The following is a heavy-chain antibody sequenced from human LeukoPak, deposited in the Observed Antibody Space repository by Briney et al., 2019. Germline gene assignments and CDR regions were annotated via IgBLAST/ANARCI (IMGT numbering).Heavy chain of an antibody. CDR3: AREQYYYDSSGYYNRFDP. V-gene: IGHV4-31*03. CDR1: GGSISSGGYY. D-gene: IGHD3-22*01. Sequence: PSQTLSLTCTVSGGSISSGGYYWSWIRQHPGKGLEWIGYIYYSGSTYYNPSLKSRVTISVDTSKNQFSLKLSSVTAADTAVYYCAREQYYYDSSGYYNRFDPWGQGTLVTVSS. J-gene: IGHJ5*02. CDR2: IYYSGST.